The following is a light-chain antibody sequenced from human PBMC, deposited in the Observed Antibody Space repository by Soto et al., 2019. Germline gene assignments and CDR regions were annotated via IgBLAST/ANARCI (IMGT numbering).Light chain of an antibody. J-gene: IGKJ1*01. V-gene: IGKV3-15*01. CDR2: GAS. CDR3: KQYRNWPRT. CDR1: QSVDIN. Sequence: EIVLTQSPGTISVSPGHTLTVQCRDSQSVDINLAWYQQRAGQARRLLVYGASAKATDMPGRFSGRGSGTEFTLTINNLQSEDFAVYYCKQYRNWPRTFGKGTKVDIK.